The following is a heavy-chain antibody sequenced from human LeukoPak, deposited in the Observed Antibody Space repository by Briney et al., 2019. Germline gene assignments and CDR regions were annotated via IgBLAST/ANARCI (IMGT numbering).Heavy chain of an antibody. D-gene: IGHD1-26*01. J-gene: IGHJ6*02. Sequence: PGGSLRLSCEGSGFPFGSYVMSWVRQAPGKGLEWIAYINHNAEMIFYPDFVKGRFTISRDNSKNTLYLQMNSLRAEDTAVYYCARKRVGAGQIPFLNYYYYGMDVWGQGTTVTVSS. CDR2: INHNAEMI. CDR3: ARKRVGAGQIPFLNYYYYGMDV. V-gene: IGHV3-23*01. CDR1: GFPFGSYV.